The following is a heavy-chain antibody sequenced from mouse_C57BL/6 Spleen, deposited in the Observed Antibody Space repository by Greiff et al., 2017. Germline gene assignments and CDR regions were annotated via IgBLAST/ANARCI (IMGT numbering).Heavy chain of an antibody. CDR3: TPLPRFAY. CDR2: IDPENGDT. V-gene: IGHV14-4*01. CDR1: GFNIKDDY. J-gene: IGHJ3*01. Sequence: VQLQQSGAELVRPGASVKLSCTASGFNIKDDYMHWVKQRPEQGLEWIGWIDPENGDTEYASKVQGKATITADTSSNTAYLQLSSLTSEDTAVCYFTPLPRFAYWGQGTLVTVSA.